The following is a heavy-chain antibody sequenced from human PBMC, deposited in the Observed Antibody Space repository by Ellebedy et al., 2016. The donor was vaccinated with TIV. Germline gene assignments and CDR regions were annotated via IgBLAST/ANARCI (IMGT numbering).Heavy chain of an antibody. CDR1: GYTLINYG. CDR3: AIDSVVGDEDFDY. D-gene: IGHD1-26*01. V-gene: IGHV1-69*04. J-gene: IGHJ4*02. CDR2: IRPSLDIT. Sequence: AASVKVSCKASGYTLINYGITWVRQAPGQGLAWVGRIRPSLDITNYAQKFQGRITITADESTTTLYMELSSLTSEDTAVYFCAIDSVVGDEDFDYWGQGTLVTVSS.